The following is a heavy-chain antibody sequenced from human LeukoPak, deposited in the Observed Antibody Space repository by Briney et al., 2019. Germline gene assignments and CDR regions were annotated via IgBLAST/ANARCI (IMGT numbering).Heavy chain of an antibody. CDR2: IIPILGIA. CDR1: GGTFSSYA. CDR3: ARDPYCGGDCYSYYYYGMDV. D-gene: IGHD2-21*02. J-gene: IGHJ6*02. V-gene: IGHV1-69*04. Sequence: ASVKVSCTASGGTFSSYAISWVRQAPGQGLEWMGRIIPILGIANYAQRFQGRVTITADKSTSTAYMELSSLRSEDTAVYYCARDPYCGGDCYSYYYYGMDVWGQGTTVIVSS.